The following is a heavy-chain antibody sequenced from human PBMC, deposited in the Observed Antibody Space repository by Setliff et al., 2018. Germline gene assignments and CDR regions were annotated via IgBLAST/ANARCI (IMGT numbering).Heavy chain of an antibody. CDR2: ISAYNCNT. CDR1: GYTFTRYG. CDR3: ARVNPTMITFGGVIVIWFDP. J-gene: IGHJ5*02. Sequence: ASVKVSCKASGYTFTRYGISWVRQAPGQGLEWMGWISAYNCNTNYAQKLQGRVTMTTDTDTSTAYMELRSLRSDDTAVYYCARVNPTMITFGGVIVIWFDPWGQGTLVTVSS. V-gene: IGHV1-18*01. D-gene: IGHD3-16*02.